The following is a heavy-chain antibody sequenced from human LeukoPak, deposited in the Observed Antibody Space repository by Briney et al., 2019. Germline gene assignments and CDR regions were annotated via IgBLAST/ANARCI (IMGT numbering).Heavy chain of an antibody. CDR2: IKSRNRGETV. V-gene: IGHV3-15*01. CDR3: NTDGSTTLSNTFDY. D-gene: IGHD1-26*01. Sequence: GGSLRLSCAASGFTFSDAWMNWVRLAPGKGLEWVGRIKSRNRGETVDYAAPVKGRFTISRDDSKTTVYLQMNSLKTEDTAIYYCNTDGSTTLSNTFDYWGQGTLVTVSS. CDR1: GFTFSDAW. J-gene: IGHJ4*02.